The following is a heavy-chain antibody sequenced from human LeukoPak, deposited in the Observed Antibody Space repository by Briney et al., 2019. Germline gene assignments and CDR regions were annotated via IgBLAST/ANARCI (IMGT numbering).Heavy chain of an antibody. CDR1: GVSMNSHY. CDR2: ISGSGST. CDR3: VVSPSQDFYDY. J-gene: IGHJ4*02. Sequence: PSETLSLTCSVSGVSMNSHYLNWIRQPPGKGLEWIGFISGSGSTNYNPSLMSRVTMSLETSKRQFSLKLRSVTAADTAVYYCVVSPSQDFYDYWGQGTLVTVSS. V-gene: IGHV4-4*09.